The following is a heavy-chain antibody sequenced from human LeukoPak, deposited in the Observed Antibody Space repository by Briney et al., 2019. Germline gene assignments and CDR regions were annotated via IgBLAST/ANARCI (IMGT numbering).Heavy chain of an antibody. V-gene: IGHV3-74*01. D-gene: IGHD6-6*01. Sequence: PGGSLRLSCAASGFTFSSYWMHWVRQAPGKGLVWVSRINSDGSSTSYADSVKGRFTIARDNSKNTLYLQMNSLRAEDTAVYYCAREGRVGKTSSIAAINAFDIWGQGTMVTVSS. CDR2: INSDGSST. CDR3: AREGRVGKTSSIAAINAFDI. J-gene: IGHJ3*02. CDR1: GFTFSSYW.